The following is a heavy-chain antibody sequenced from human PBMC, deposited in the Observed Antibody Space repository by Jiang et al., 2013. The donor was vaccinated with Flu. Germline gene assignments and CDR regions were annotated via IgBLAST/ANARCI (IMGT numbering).Heavy chain of an antibody. CDR3: ARKWDWGYYFDY. CDR2: IYPGDSDT. CDR1: GYSFTSYW. J-gene: IGHJ4*02. D-gene: IGHD1-26*01. V-gene: IGHV5-51*01. Sequence: PGESLKISCKGSGYSFTSYWIGWVRQMPGKGLEWMGIIYPGDSDTKYSPSFQGQVTISADKSFSTAYLQWTSLKASDTAIYYCARKWDWGYYFDYWGQGTLVTVSS.